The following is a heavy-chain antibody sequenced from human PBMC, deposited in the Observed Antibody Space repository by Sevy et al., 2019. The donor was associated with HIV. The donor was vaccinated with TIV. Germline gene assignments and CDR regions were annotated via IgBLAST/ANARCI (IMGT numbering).Heavy chain of an antibody. J-gene: IGHJ4*02. D-gene: IGHD3-16*01. CDR3: AREGWGGASRPNYFDY. CDR1: GFMFSSDS. Sequence: GGSLRLSCAASGFMFSSDSMNWVRQAPGKGLEWVSSISSSSRYIYYADSVKGRFTISRDNAKNSLSLQMISLRAEDTAVYYCAREGWGGASRPNYFDYCGQGTLVTVSS. CDR2: ISSSSRYI. V-gene: IGHV3-21*06.